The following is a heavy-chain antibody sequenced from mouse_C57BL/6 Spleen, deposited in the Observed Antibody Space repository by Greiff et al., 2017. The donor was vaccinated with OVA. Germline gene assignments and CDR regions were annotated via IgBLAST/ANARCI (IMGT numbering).Heavy chain of an antibody. D-gene: IGHD2-5*01. CDR3: ARGGYSNYEGDWYFDV. CDR2: IDPSDSET. V-gene: IGHV1-52*01. J-gene: IGHJ1*03. CDR1: GYTFTSYW. Sequence: QVQLKQPGAELVRPGSSVKLSCKASGYTFTSYWMHWVKQRPIQGLEWIGNIDPSDSETHYNQKFKDKATLTVDKSSSTAYMQLSSLTSEDSAVYYCARGGYSNYEGDWYFDVWGTGTTVTVSS.